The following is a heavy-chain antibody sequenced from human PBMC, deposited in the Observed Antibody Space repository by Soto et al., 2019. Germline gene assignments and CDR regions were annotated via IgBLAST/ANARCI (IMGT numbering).Heavy chain of an antibody. CDR2: IIPIFGTA. J-gene: IGHJ1*01. V-gene: IGHV1-69*01. CDR1: GGTFSSYA. CDR3: ASNLLAGGAAAEYFQH. D-gene: IGHD2-21*01. Sequence: QVQLVQSGAEVKKPGSSVKVSCKASGGTFSSYAISWVRQAPGQGLEWMGGIIPIFGTANYAQKFQGRVTITADESTSTAYMELSSLRSEDTDVYYCASNLLAGGAAAEYFQHWGQGTLVTVSS.